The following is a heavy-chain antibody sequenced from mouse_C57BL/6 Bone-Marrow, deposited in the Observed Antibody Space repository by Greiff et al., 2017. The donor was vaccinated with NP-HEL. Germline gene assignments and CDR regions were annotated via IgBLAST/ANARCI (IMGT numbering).Heavy chain of an antibody. CDR2: ISNGGGST. V-gene: IGHV5-12*01. CDR1: GFTFSDYY. J-gene: IGHJ2*01. Sequence: VESGGGLVQPGGSLKLSCAASGFTFSDYYMYWVRQTPEKRLEWVAYISNGGGSTYYPDTVKGRFTISRDNAKNTLYLQMSRLKSEDTAMYYCARLGPYYFDYWGQGTTLTVSS. CDR3: ARLGPYYFDY.